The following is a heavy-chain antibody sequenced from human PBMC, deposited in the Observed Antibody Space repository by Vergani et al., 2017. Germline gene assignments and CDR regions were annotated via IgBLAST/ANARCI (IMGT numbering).Heavy chain of an antibody. CDR1: GGSINTGAYY. CDR2: VYTSGMT. V-gene: IGHV4-61*02. D-gene: IGHD3-10*01. J-gene: IGHJ6*02. Sequence: QVQLQESGPRLVRPSQTLSLTCTVSGGSINTGAYYWSWIRQPAGKGLEWIGRVYTSGMTNYNPSLKSRVTILVDRSKSQLSLKLTSVTAGDTAVYFCARELSHYYGSGSDDYNPYYYEGMDVWGPGTTVTVSS. CDR3: ARELSHYYGSGSDDYNPYYYEGMDV.